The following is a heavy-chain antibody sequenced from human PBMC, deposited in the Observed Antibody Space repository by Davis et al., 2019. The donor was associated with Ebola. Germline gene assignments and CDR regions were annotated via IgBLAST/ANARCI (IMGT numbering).Heavy chain of an antibody. CDR3: SKMGATIDYYHYAKDD. V-gene: IGHV3-66*01. Sequence: GESLKISCAVSGFTVSSDNMGWVRQAPGKGLEWLSVIYIGGTTYYADSVKGRFTISRDNSKNTLYLQMSSLRAEDTAVYYCSKMGATIDYYHYAKDDWGQGTTVTVSS. CDR2: IYIGGTT. D-gene: IGHD5-12*01. J-gene: IGHJ6*02. CDR1: GFTVSSDN.